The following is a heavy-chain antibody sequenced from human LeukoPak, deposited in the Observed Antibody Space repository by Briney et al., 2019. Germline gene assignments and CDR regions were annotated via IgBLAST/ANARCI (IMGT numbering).Heavy chain of an antibody. CDR3: ARVSTMIRGMHDTFDV. J-gene: IGHJ3*01. V-gene: IGHV3-53*01. D-gene: IGHD3-10*01. Sequence: GGSLRLSCAASGFTVRSNYMNWVRQAPGEGLEGVSVIYSGGTTYYADSVKGRFTTSRDNSKNTVYLQMNSLRADDTAVYYCARVSTMIRGMHDTFDVWGQGTVVTVSS. CDR1: GFTVRSNY. CDR2: IYSGGTT.